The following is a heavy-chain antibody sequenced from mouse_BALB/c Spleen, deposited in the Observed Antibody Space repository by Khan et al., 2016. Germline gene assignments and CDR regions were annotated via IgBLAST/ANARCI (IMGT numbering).Heavy chain of an antibody. CDR2: IWGGGST. CDR1: GFSLSRYS. D-gene: IGHD2-12*01. Sequence: VQLQESGPGLVAPSQSLTITCTVSGFSLSRYSVHWIRQPPGQGLEWLGMIWGGGSTDYNSALKSRLNINKDNSKSKAVLKMNSLQTDDTAMYYCARGHDDTMDYWGQGTSVTVSS. V-gene: IGHV2-6-4*01. CDR3: ARGHDDTMDY. J-gene: IGHJ4*01.